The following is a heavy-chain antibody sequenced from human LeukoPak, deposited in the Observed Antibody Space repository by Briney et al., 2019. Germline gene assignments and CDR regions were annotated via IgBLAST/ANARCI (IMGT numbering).Heavy chain of an antibody. CDR2: IYWDDDK. CDR3: AHSGFSYGFDY. D-gene: IGHD5-18*01. J-gene: IGHJ4*02. CDR1: GLSLSSSGVG. Sequence: SGPTLLNPTPALTLTCTISGLSLSSSGVGVGWIRQPPGKALEWLVLIYWDDDKRYSPSLKSRLTITKDTSKNQVVLTMTNMAPVDTATYYCAHSGFSYGFDYWGQGALVTVSS. V-gene: IGHV2-5*02.